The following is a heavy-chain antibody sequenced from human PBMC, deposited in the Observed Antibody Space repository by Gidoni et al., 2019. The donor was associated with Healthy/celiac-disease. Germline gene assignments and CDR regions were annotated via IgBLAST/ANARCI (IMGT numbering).Heavy chain of an antibody. CDR2: IIPILGIA. Sequence: QVQLVQSGAEVKKPGSSVKVSCKASGGTFSSYAISWVRQAPGQGLEWMGRIIPILGIANYEQKFQGRVTITADKSTSTAYMELSSLRSEDTAVYYCARADSTTRSLGDPWGQGTLVTVSS. CDR1: GGTFSSYA. D-gene: IGHD6-13*01. V-gene: IGHV1-69*04. J-gene: IGHJ5*02. CDR3: ARADSTTRSLGDP.